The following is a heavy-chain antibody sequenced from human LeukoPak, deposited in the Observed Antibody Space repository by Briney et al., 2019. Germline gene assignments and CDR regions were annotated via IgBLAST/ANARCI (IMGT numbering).Heavy chain of an antibody. CDR2: INPSGGST. CDR1: GYTFTSYY. Sequence: ASVKVSCKASGYTFTSYYMHWVRQAPGQGLEWMGIINPSGGSTSYAQKFQGRVTMTRDTSTSTVYMELSSLRSEDTAVYYCARVSLHCSSTSCYTPGIAAAGIYFDYWGQGTLVTVSS. V-gene: IGHV1-46*01. J-gene: IGHJ4*02. D-gene: IGHD2-2*02. CDR3: ARVSLHCSSTSCYTPGIAAAGIYFDY.